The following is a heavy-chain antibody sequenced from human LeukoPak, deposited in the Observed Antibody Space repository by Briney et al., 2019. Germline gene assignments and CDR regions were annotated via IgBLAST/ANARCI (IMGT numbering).Heavy chain of an antibody. V-gene: IGHV4-30-4*01. CDR3: ARGSAGYSGYENYWFDP. CDR1: GGSISSGDYY. CDR2: IYYSGST. Sequence: SEILSLTCTVSGGSISSGDYYWSWIRQPPGKGLEWIGYIYYSGSTYYNPSLKSRVTISVDTSKNQFSLKLSSVTAADTAVYYCARGSAGYSGYENYWFDPWGQGTLVTVSS. J-gene: IGHJ5*02. D-gene: IGHD5-12*01.